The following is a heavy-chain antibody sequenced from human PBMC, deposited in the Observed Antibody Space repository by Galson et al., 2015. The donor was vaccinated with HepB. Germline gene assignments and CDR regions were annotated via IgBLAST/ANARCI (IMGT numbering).Heavy chain of an antibody. V-gene: IGHV7-4-1*02. CDR3: ARFPVTNYYYGMDV. D-gene: IGHD3-10*01. CDR1: GYTFTGYY. CDR2: INPNTGNP. Sequence: SVKVSCKASGYTFTGYYMHWVRQAPGQGLEWMGWINPNTGNPTYAQGFTGRFVFSLDTSVSTAYLQISSLKAEDTAVYYCARFPVTNYYYGMDVWGQGTTVTVSS. J-gene: IGHJ6*02.